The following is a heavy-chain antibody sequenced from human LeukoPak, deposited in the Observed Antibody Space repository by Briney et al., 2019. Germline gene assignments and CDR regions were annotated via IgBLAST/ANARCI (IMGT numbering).Heavy chain of an antibody. D-gene: IGHD6-13*01. CDR3: ARGKGSYSSSWYPFYYYYYGFYV. V-gene: IGHV3-7*01. CDR1: GFTFSSYW. Sequence: PGGSLRLSCAASGFTFSSYWMSWVRQAPGKGLEWVANIKQDGSEKYYVDSVKGRFTISRDNAKNSLYLQMNSLRAEDTAVYYCARGKGSYSSSWYPFYYYYYGFYVWGQGTTVTVSS. CDR2: IKQDGSEK. J-gene: IGHJ6*02.